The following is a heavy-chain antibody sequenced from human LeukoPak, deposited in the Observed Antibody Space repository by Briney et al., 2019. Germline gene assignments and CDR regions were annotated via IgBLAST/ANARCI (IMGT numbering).Heavy chain of an antibody. V-gene: IGHV3-23*01. Sequence: PGGSLRLSCAASGFTFSSSAMSWVRQAPGKGLEWVSSISSSGGSTYYPNSVKGRFTISRDNSKNMLYLQMNTLGAEDTAVYYCAKLTVIRGVIMGYFQHWGQGTLVTVSS. D-gene: IGHD3-10*01. CDR1: GFTFSSSA. CDR2: ISSSGGST. J-gene: IGHJ1*01. CDR3: AKLTVIRGVIMGYFQH.